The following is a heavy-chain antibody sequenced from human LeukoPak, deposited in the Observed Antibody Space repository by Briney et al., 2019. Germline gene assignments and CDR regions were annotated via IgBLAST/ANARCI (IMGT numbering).Heavy chain of an antibody. CDR2: ISPSGGST. V-gene: IGHV1-46*01. CDR1: GYTFTSNY. Sequence: GASVKVSCKAFGYTFTSNYMHWVRQAPGQGPEWMGVISPSGGSTTYAQKFQGRVTMTRDMSTSTVYMELSSLRSEDTAVYYCAREGGLWFGELLPCYMDVWGKGTTVTVSS. CDR3: AREGGLWFGELLPCYMDV. J-gene: IGHJ6*03. D-gene: IGHD3-10*01.